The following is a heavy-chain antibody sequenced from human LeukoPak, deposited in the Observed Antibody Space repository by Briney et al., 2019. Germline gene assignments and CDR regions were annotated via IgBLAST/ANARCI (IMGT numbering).Heavy chain of an antibody. CDR3: ARAYTGDSSDYCFYFDY. D-gene: IGHD3-22*01. CDR2: IYYSGST. Sequence: SETLSLTCTVSGGSISSYYWSWIRQPPGKGLEWIGYIYYSGSTNYNPSLKSRVTISVDTSKNQFSLKLSSVTAADTAIYYCARAYTGDSSDYCFYFDYWGQGTLVTVSS. V-gene: IGHV4-59*01. J-gene: IGHJ4*02. CDR1: GGSISSYY.